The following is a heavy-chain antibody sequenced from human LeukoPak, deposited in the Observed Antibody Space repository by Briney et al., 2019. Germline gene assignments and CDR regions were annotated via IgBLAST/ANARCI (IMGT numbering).Heavy chain of an antibody. J-gene: IGHJ3*02. V-gene: IGHV4-39*01. CDR1: GGSISSSNSY. D-gene: IGHD1-26*01. CDR3: ARHKYSGSSGPYDGFDI. Sequence: SETLSLTCTVSGGSISSSNSYXXXXRQPPGXXXXXXXXXYCSGXXYYNPFLXXRXXXXXDTSKHQYSLKLSSVTAADTAVYYCARHKYSGSSGPYDGFDIWGQGTMVTVSS. CDR2: XYCSGXX.